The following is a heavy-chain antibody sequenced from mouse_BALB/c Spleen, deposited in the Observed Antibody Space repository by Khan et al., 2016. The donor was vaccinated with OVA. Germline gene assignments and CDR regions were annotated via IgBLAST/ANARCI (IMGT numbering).Heavy chain of an antibody. J-gene: IGHJ3*01. CDR3: ARRVLLGIFVY. V-gene: IGHV1-7*01. CDR1: GYTFTTYW. Sequence: VQLQQSGAELAKPGASVKMSCKASGYTFTTYWMHWVKQRPGQGLEWIGYIDPGTGYTDYNQIFKDKTTLTTDKSSSTAYIQLSSLTSEDYAVYYWARRVLLGIFVYWGQGSLVTVSA. D-gene: IGHD1-1*02. CDR2: IDPGTGYT.